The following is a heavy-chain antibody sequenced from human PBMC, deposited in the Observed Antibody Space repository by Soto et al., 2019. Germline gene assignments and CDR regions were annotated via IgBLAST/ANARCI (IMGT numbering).Heavy chain of an antibody. D-gene: IGHD4-4*01. CDR3: VKVSYSSLTTLGSAFDV. Sequence: QLVESGGGLVQPGRSLRLSCAASGFTFDDYAMHWVRQGPGKGLEWVSGISWSGDNMAYADSVKGRFITSRDNVKNSLYLQMNSLRVEDTALYHCVKVSYSSLTTLGSAFDVWGQGTMVTVS. CDR2: ISWSGDNM. CDR1: GFTFDDYA. J-gene: IGHJ3*01. V-gene: IGHV3-9*01.